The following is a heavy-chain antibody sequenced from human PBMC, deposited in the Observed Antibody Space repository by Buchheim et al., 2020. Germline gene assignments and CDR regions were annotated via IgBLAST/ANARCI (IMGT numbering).Heavy chain of an antibody. CDR3: GSGVAVAGIFYYYAMDV. CDR1: GYSFTNYY. J-gene: IGHJ6*02. D-gene: IGHD6-19*01. CDR2: VNPSSGST. Sequence: QVQLVQSGAEVKKPGASVKVSCKASGYSFTNYYVHWVRQAPGQGLEWMGVVNPSSGSTDYAQKFQGRVTVTRDTSARTVYLEWSSLKSEDTAVYYCGSGVAVAGIFYYYAMDVWGQGT. V-gene: IGHV1-46*03.